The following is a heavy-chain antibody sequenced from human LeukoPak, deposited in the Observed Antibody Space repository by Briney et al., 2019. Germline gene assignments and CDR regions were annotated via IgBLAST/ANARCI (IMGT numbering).Heavy chain of an antibody. Sequence: GGSLRLSCAASGFTFSSYEMNWVRQAPGKGLEWVSAISGSGGSTYYADSVKGRFTISRDNSKNTLYLQMNSLRAEDTAVYYCAKDAAHYYDSSGYYGAFDIWGQGTMVTVSS. CDR1: GFTFSSYE. CDR3: AKDAAHYYDSSGYYGAFDI. J-gene: IGHJ3*02. CDR2: ISGSGGST. D-gene: IGHD3-22*01. V-gene: IGHV3-23*01.